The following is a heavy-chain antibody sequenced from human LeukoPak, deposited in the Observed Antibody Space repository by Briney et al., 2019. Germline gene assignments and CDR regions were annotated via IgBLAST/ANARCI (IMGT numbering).Heavy chain of an antibody. D-gene: IGHD6-13*01. V-gene: IGHV1-46*01. Sequence: ASVKVSCKASGYTFTNYFMHWVRQAPGQGRVWMGIINPSGGSTSYAQKFLGRVTMTRDTSTSTVYMELSSLRSEDTAVYYCARGGSSSSPFFDYWGQGTLVTVSS. CDR2: INPSGGST. CDR1: GYTFTNYF. CDR3: ARGGSSSSPFFDY. J-gene: IGHJ4*02.